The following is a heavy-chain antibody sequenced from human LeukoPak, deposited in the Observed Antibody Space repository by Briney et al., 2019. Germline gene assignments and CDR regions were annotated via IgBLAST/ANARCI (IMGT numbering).Heavy chain of an antibody. J-gene: IGHJ4*02. CDR3: ARVCSGTSCNGTPFDY. D-gene: IGHD2-2*01. CDR1: GGSIGSFY. V-gene: IGHV4-59*01. Sequence: SETLSLTCTVSGGSIGSFYWSWIRQPPGKGLEWIGYIYYNENTNYNPSLKSRVTISVDTSKNQFSLKLSSVTAADTAMYFCARVCSGTSCNGTPFDYWGQGTRVTVSS. CDR2: IYYNENT.